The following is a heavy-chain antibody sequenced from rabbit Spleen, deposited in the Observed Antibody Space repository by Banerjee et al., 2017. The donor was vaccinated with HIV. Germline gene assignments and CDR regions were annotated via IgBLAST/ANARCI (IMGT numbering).Heavy chain of an antibody. J-gene: IGHJ6*01. V-gene: IGHV1S7*01. CDR1: GFAFTTYY. Sequence: QLKESGGGLVQPGGSLTLSCKASGFAFTTYYMSRVRQAPGKGLEWIGSIDPVFGIANYASWVNGRFTISRDNAQNTVDLQINSLTPADTATYFCARNANGGWDLWGQGTLVTVS. CDR3: ARNANGGWDL. D-gene: IGHD4-1*01. CDR2: IDPVFGIA.